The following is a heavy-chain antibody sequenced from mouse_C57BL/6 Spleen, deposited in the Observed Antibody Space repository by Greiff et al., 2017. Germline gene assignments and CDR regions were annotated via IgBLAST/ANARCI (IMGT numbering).Heavy chain of an antibody. CDR1: GFTFSNYW. V-gene: IGHV6-3*01. Sequence: EVKLEESGGGLVQPGGSMKLSCVASGFTFSNYWMNWVRQSPEKGLEWVAQIRLKSDNYATHYAESVKGRLTISRDDSKSSVYLQMNNLRAEDTGIYYCTGGLRLPAMDYWGQGTSVTVSS. CDR2: IRLKSDNYAT. D-gene: IGHD3-2*02. J-gene: IGHJ4*01. CDR3: TGGLRLPAMDY.